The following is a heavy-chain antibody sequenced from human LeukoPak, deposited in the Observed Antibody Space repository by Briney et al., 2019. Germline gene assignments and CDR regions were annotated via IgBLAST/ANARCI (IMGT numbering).Heavy chain of an antibody. CDR3: ARDNVDTDDY. V-gene: IGHV3-33*01. Sequence: GRSLRLSCAASGFTCSSYGMHWVRQAPGKGLEWVAVIWYDGSNKYYADSVKGRFTISRDNSKNTLYLQMNSLRAEDTAVYYCARDNVDTDDYWGQGTLVTVSS. CDR2: IWYDGSNK. D-gene: IGHD5-18*01. CDR1: GFTCSSYG. J-gene: IGHJ4*02.